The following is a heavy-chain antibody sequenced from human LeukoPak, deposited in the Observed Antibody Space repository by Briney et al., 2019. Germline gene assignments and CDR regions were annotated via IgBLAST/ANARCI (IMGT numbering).Heavy chain of an antibody. Sequence: SETLSLTCTVSGGSITNANYYWGWIRQPPGKGLEWIGNIYYSGSTYYNPSLKSRVTLSVDTSKNQFSLKLSSVTAADTAVYYCARVIRETWYFDLWGRGTLVTVSS. CDR3: ARVIRETWYFDL. J-gene: IGHJ2*01. CDR1: GGSITNANYY. CDR2: IYYSGST. V-gene: IGHV4-39*07.